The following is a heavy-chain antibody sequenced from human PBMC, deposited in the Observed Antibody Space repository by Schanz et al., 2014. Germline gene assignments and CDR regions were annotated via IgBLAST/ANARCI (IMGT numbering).Heavy chain of an antibody. CDR1: GFTFSSYA. D-gene: IGHD3-22*01. V-gene: IGHV3-23*01. CDR2: ISGTGGDDT. Sequence: EMQLLESGGGLIQPGGSLRLSCAASGFTFSSYAMSWVRQAPGKGLLWVSSISGTGGDDTYYADSVKGRFTISRDNSKNTLFLQMNSLRVEDSAIYYCAKDISDTSGKDDYWGQGTLVTVSS. J-gene: IGHJ4*02. CDR3: AKDISDTSGKDDY.